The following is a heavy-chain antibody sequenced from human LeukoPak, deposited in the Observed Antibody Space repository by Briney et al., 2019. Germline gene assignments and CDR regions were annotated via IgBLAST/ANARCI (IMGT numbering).Heavy chain of an antibody. V-gene: IGHV3-7*01. Sequence: GGSLRLSCAASGFTFSSYWMSWVRQVPGKGLEWVANIKQDGSEKYYVDSVKGRFTISRDNAKNSLYLQMNSLRAEDTAVYYCAREGPYGDYTFDYWGQGTLVTVSS. CDR1: GFTFSSYW. D-gene: IGHD4-17*01. CDR3: AREGPYGDYTFDY. J-gene: IGHJ4*02. CDR2: IKQDGSEK.